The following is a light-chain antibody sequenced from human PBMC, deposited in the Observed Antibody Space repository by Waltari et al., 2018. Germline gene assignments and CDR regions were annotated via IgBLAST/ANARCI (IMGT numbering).Light chain of an antibody. V-gene: IGLV1-44*01. CDR1: DSHIGSKT. CDR2: SNN. CDR3: AAWNDSLI. J-gene: IGLJ2*01. Sequence: QSVLTQPPSVSGTPGQRVTIPCSGGDSHIGSKTVNWYQQLPGAAPKLLIYSNNQRPSGVPDRFSSLKSGTSASLAISGLQSEDEGHYYCAAWNDSLIFGGGTKLTVL.